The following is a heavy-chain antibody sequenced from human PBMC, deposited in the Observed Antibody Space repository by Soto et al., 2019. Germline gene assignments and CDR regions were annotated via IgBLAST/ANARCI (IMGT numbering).Heavy chain of an antibody. CDR3: ARDGTDLRMVGCYYGMDV. D-gene: IGHD2-8*01. J-gene: IGHJ6*02. CDR2: IWYDGSNK. V-gene: IGHV3-33*01. Sequence: QVQLVESGGGVVQPGRSLRLSCAASGFTFSSYGMHWVRQAPGKGLEWVAVIWYDGSNKYYADSVKGRFTISRNNSKNTLYLQMNRLRAEDTAVYYCARDGTDLRMVGCYYGMDVWGQGTTVTVSS. CDR1: GFTFSSYG.